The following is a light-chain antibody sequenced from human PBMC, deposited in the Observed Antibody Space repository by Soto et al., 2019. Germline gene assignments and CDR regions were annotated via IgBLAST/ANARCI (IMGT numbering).Light chain of an antibody. V-gene: IGLV7-43*01. J-gene: IGLJ2*01. Sequence: QAVVTQEPSLTVSPGGTVTLTCASSTGEVTSGYFPNWIQQKPGQAPRSLIYNTNNKHSWTPARFSGSLLGGKATLTLSGVQPEDEAEYYCLLYLSGHVRLIGGGTKL. CDR3: LLYLSGHVRL. CDR1: TGEVTSGYF. CDR2: NTN.